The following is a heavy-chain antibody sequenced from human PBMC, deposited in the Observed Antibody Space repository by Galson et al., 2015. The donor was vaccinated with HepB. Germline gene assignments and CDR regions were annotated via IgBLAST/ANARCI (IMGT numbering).Heavy chain of an antibody. CDR3: ARGSTLRLGKCPVGGCHSDH. V-gene: IGHV1-8*01. Sequence: SVKVSCKASGYSFTSYDIHWVRKVTGQGLEWMGWMNLNSGNTGFARKFQGRVTMTVDTHISTAYMELTSLRPEDTAVYYCARGSTLRLGKCPVGGCHSDHWRQDTLVTVST. CDR1: GYSFTSYD. CDR2: MNLNSGNT. J-gene: IGHJ1*01. D-gene: IGHD3-16*01.